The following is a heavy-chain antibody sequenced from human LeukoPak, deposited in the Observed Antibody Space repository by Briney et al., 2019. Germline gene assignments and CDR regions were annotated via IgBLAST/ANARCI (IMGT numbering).Heavy chain of an antibody. Sequence: PGESLKISCKGSGYSFTNYWISWVRQMPGKGREWMGKIDPSDSYANYSPSFQGHVTISADKSITTAYLQWGSLKASDTAMYYCARDYYDSSGSDAFDIWGQGTMVTVYS. CDR2: IDPSDSYA. D-gene: IGHD3-22*01. V-gene: IGHV5-10-1*01. CDR3: ARDYYDSSGSDAFDI. J-gene: IGHJ3*02. CDR1: GYSFTNYW.